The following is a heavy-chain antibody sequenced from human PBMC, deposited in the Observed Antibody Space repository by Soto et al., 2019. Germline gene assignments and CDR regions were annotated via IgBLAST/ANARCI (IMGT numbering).Heavy chain of an antibody. CDR2: IYYSGST. V-gene: IGHV4-31*03. CDR3: ASAGGCYYGGHAFDI. CDR1: GGYISSGGYY. J-gene: IGHJ3*02. Sequence: QVQLQESGPGLVKPSQTLSLTCTVSGGYISSGGYYWSWIRQHPGKGLEWIGYIYYSGSTYYNPFLKSRVTISVVTSKIQFTLKLSAVTAADTAVYYCASAGGCYYGGHAFDIWGQGTMVTVSS. D-gene: IGHD3-22*01.